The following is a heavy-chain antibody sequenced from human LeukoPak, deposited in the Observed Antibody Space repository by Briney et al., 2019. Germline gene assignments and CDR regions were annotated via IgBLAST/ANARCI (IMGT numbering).Heavy chain of an antibody. CDR3: ARALLPRSLFDF. D-gene: IGHD3-10*01. CDR2: INHSGST. Sequence: SETLSLTCAVYGESFSGYYWSWIRQPPGKGLEWIGEINHSGSTNYNPSLKSRVTISVDTSRNQFSLKLTSVTAADTAVYYCARALLPRSLFDFWGQGTLVTVSS. V-gene: IGHV4-34*01. CDR1: GESFSGYY. J-gene: IGHJ4*02.